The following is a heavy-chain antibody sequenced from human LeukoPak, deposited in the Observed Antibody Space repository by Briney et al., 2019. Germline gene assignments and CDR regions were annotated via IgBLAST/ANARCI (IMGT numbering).Heavy chain of an antibody. J-gene: IGHJ4*02. V-gene: IGHV3-74*01. CDR1: GFTFSSYW. Sequence: GGSLRLSCAASGFTFSSYWMHWVRQAPGKGLVWVSRINSDGSSTSYADSVKGRFTISRDNAKTTLYLQMNSLRAEDTAVYYCARDRFGYSGYAMGYWGQGTLVTVSS. CDR2: INSDGSST. CDR3: ARDRFGYSGYAMGY. D-gene: IGHD5-12*01.